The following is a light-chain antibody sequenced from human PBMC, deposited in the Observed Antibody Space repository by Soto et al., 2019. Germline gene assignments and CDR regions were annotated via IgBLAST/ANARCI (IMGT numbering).Light chain of an antibody. CDR3: QTWGSGIVV. J-gene: IGLJ2*01. CDR2: LNSDGSH. V-gene: IGLV4-69*01. Sequence: QAVVTQSPSASASLGASVKLTCTLSSGHTNYATAWHQQQSEKGPRYLMKLNSDGSHSKGDGIPDRFSGSSSGAERYLTISSLQSEDEADYYCQTWGSGIVVFGGGTQLTVL. CDR1: SGHTNYA.